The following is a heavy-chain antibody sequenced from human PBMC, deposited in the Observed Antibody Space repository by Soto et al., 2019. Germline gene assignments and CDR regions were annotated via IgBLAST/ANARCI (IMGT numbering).Heavy chain of an antibody. Sequence: SETLSLTCTVSGGSVTDSSYYWGWIRQPPGKGLEWIGSVYYSGETYYTPSLKSRATISADASENQFSLRLSSVTATDTAVYFCVRDSCGGDCYADYWGQGALVTVSS. J-gene: IGHJ4*02. CDR2: VYYSGET. CDR3: VRDSCGGDCYADY. V-gene: IGHV4-39*01. D-gene: IGHD2-21*01. CDR1: GGSVTDSSYY.